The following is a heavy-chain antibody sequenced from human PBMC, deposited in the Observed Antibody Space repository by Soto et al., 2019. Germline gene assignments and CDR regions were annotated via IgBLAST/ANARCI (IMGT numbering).Heavy chain of an antibody. CDR2: ISGSGGST. J-gene: IGHJ6*02. CDR3: AKEIGYSSKYYGMDV. CDR1: GFTFSSYS. Sequence: PGGSLRLSCAASGFTFSSYSMNWVRQAPGKGLEWVSAISGSGGSTYYADSVKGRFTISRDNSKNTLYLQMNSLRAEDTAVYYCAKEIGYSSKYYGMDVWGQGTTVTVSS. V-gene: IGHV3-23*01. D-gene: IGHD6-19*01.